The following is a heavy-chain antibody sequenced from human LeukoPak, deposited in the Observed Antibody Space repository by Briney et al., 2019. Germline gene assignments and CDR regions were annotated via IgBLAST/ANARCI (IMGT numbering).Heavy chain of an antibody. CDR2: KRYDGSNE. D-gene: IGHD1-1*01. CDR1: GFTFRNYG. CDR3: AKSLFTSATGTGRAFHI. Sequence: GGSLRLSCAASGFTFRNYGMHWVRQTPGKGLEWVAFKRYDGSNEYYADSVKGRFTISRDNSKNTLYLQMTSLRAEDTAEYYCAKSLFTSATGTGRAFHIWGQGTMVTVSS. V-gene: IGHV3-30*02. J-gene: IGHJ3*02.